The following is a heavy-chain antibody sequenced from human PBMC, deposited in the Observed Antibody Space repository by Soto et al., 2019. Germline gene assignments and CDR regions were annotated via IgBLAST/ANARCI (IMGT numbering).Heavy chain of an antibody. V-gene: IGHV1-18*01. CDR2: ISGYNGKT. J-gene: IGHJ4*02. D-gene: IGHD3-22*01. CDR3: GRDQYYDTSGYCAY. Sequence: QVQLVQSGAEVKKPGASVKVSCKASGYTFTNYGVTWVRQAPGQGLEWMGWISGYNGKTNYAQKLQGRVTMTTDTSTSTAHMELRSLSADYTAVYYCGRDQYYDTSGYCAYWGQGTLVTVAS. CDR1: GYTFTNYG.